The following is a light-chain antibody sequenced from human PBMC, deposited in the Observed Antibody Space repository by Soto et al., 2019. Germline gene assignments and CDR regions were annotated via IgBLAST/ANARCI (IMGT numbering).Light chain of an antibody. V-gene: IGKV1-5*01. J-gene: IGKJ1*01. Sequence: DIQMTQSPSTLSASVGDRGTITCRARQSISRWLAWYQQKPGKAPKLMIYDASILESGVPSRFSGSGSGTEFTLTISSLQPDDFATYYCQQYNSYWTFGQGTKVEIK. CDR1: QSISRW. CDR3: QQYNSYWT. CDR2: DAS.